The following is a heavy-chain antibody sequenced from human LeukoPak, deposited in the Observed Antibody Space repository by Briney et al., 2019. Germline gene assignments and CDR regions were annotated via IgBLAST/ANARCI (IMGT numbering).Heavy chain of an antibody. D-gene: IGHD1-26*01. Sequence: GASVKVSRKASGGTFSSYAISWVRQAPGQGLEWMGRIIPIFGTANYAQKFQGRVTITTDESTSTAYMELSSLRSEDTAVYYCARAYSGSYDLDAFDIWGQGTMVTVSS. CDR2: IIPIFGTA. CDR1: GGTFSSYA. V-gene: IGHV1-69*05. CDR3: ARAYSGSYDLDAFDI. J-gene: IGHJ3*02.